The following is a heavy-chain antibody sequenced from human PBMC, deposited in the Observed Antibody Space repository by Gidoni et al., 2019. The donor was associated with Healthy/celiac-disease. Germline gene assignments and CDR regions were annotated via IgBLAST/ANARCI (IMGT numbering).Heavy chain of an antibody. CDR3: AKDFLFYGGNSAYFDY. Sequence: EVQLLESGGGLVQPGGSLRLSCAASGFPFSSYAMSWVRQAPGKGLEWVSAISGSGGSTYYADSVKGRFTISRDNSKNTLYLQMNSLRAEDTAVYYCAKDFLFYGGNSAYFDYWGQGTLVTVSS. V-gene: IGHV3-23*01. J-gene: IGHJ4*02. CDR1: GFPFSSYA. CDR2: ISGSGGST. D-gene: IGHD4-17*01.